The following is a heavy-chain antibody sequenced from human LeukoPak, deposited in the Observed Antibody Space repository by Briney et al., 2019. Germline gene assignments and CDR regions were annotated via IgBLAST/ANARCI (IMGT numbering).Heavy chain of an antibody. CDR2: IYNSGST. J-gene: IGHJ4*02. V-gene: IGHV4-61*01. Sequence: SETLSLICVVSGGSVSGGSYYWSWIRQAPGKGLDWIGSIYNSGSTNYNPSLRSRVTISADTSKSQFSLKLSSVTAVDTAVYYCAKQLGYCSDGSCYFPYWGQGTLVTVSS. D-gene: IGHD2-15*01. CDR1: GGSVSGGSYY. CDR3: AKQLGYCSDGSCYFPY.